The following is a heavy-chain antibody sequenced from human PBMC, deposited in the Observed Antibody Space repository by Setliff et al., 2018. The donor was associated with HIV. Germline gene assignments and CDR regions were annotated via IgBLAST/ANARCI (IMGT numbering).Heavy chain of an antibody. CDR3: ARAVQLGYFDY. Sequence: GSLRLSCAASGFTFSNAWMSWVRQHPGKGLEWIGSIYYSGSTYYNPSLKSRVTISVDTSKNQFSLKLSSVTAADTAVYYCARAVQLGYFDYWGQGTLVPVSS. V-gene: IGHV4-4*02. J-gene: IGHJ4*02. D-gene: IGHD6-6*01. CDR1: GFTFSNAW. CDR2: IYYSGST.